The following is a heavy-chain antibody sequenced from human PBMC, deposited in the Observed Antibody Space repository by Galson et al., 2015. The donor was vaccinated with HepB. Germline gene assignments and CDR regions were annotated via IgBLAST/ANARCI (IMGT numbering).Heavy chain of an antibody. D-gene: IGHD2-2*02. CDR1: GFTFSSYA. J-gene: IGHJ6*02. Sequence: SLRLSCAASGFTFSSYAMHWVRQAPGKGLEWVAVISYDGSNKYYADSVKGRFTISRDNSKNTLYLQMNSLRAEDTAVYYCAREMHPGYCSSTSCYRAQYYYYGMDVWGQGTTVTVSS. CDR2: ISYDGSNK. V-gene: IGHV3-30*04. CDR3: AREMHPGYCSSTSCYRAQYYYYGMDV.